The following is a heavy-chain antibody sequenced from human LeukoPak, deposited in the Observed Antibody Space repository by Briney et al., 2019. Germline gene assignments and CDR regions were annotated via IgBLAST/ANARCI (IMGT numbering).Heavy chain of an antibody. CDR2: ISGNGGST. J-gene: IGHJ4*02. D-gene: IGHD4-17*01. CDR1: GFTFSSYA. Sequence: GGSLRLSCAASGFTFSSYAMSWVRQAPGKGLEWVSAISGNGGSTYYADSVKGRFTISRDNSKNTLYLQMNSLRAEDTAVYHCATYGDYVRNYFDYWGQGTLVTVSS. CDR3: ATYGDYVRNYFDY. V-gene: IGHV3-23*01.